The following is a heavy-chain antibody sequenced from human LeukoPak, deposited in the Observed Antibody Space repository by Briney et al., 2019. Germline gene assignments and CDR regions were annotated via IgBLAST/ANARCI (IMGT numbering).Heavy chain of an antibody. Sequence: ASVKVSCKASGYTFTSYDINWVRQATGQGLEWMGWMNPNSGNTGYAQKFQGRVTMTRDTSTSTVYMELSSLRSEDTAVYYCASLSGSYERSAFDIWGQGTMVTVSS. CDR2: MNPNSGNT. J-gene: IGHJ3*02. CDR1: GYTFTSYD. V-gene: IGHV1-8*01. D-gene: IGHD1-26*01. CDR3: ASLSGSYERSAFDI.